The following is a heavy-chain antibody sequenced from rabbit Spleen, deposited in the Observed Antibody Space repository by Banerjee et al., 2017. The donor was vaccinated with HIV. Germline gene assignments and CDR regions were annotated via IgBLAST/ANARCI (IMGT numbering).Heavy chain of an antibody. D-gene: IGHD1-1*01. V-gene: IGHV1S45*01. CDR3: ARDPTSNSYWNVL. J-gene: IGHJ6*01. Sequence: QEQLVESGGGLVKPGASLTLTCTASGFSFSSSDYMCWVRQAPGKGLEWISCIAGSSSGFTYSATWAKGRFTCSKTSSTTVTLQMTSLTAADTATYFCARDPTSNSYWNVLWGPGTLVTVS. CDR2: IAGSSSGFT. CDR1: GFSFSSSDY.